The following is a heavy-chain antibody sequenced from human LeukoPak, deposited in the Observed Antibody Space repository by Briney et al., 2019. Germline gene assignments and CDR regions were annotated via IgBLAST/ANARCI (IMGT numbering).Heavy chain of an antibody. V-gene: IGHV1-2*02. D-gene: IGHD3-22*01. CDR2: INPNSGGT. Sequence: ASVKVSCKASGYTFTGYYMHWVRQAPGQGLEWMGWINPNSGGTNYAQKFQGRVTMTRDTSISTAYMELSRLRSDDTAVYYRARGRTYDSSGYYYRGSFYYYYYMDVWGKGTTVTVSS. J-gene: IGHJ6*03. CDR1: GYTFTGYY. CDR3: ARGRTYDSSGYYYRGSFYYYYYMDV.